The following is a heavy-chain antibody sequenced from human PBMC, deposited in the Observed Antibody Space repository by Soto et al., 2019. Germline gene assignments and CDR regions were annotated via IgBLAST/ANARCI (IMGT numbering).Heavy chain of an antibody. J-gene: IGHJ4*02. V-gene: IGHV3-21*01. Sequence: GGSLRLSCAASGFTFSSYAMHWVRQAPGKGLEWVSSISSSSSYIYYADSVKGRFTISRDNAKNSLYLQMNSLRAEDTAVYYCAGQYSSSSSGARYWGQGTLVTVSS. CDR2: ISSSSSYI. D-gene: IGHD6-6*01. CDR3: AGQYSSSSSGARY. CDR1: GFTFSSYA.